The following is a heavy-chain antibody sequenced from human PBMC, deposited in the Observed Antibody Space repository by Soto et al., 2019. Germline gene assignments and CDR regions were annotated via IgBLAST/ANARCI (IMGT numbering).Heavy chain of an antibody. D-gene: IGHD3-16*02. CDR3: TTDGDPAYYDYIWGSYRHVFDY. V-gene: IGHV3-15*01. J-gene: IGHJ4*02. CDR1: GFTFSNAW. CDR2: IKSKTDGGTT. Sequence: EVQLVESGGGLVKPGGSLRLSCAASGFTFSNAWMSWVRQAPGKGLEWVGRIKSKTDGGTTDYAAPVKGRFTISRDDSKNTLYLQMNSLKTEDTAVYYCTTDGDPAYYDYIWGSYRHVFDYWGQGTLVTVSP.